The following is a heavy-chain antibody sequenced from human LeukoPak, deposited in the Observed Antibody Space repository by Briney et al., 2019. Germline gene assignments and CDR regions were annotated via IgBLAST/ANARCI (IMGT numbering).Heavy chain of an antibody. D-gene: IGHD4-17*01. V-gene: IGHV3-74*03. CDR2: INDDGRTT. J-gene: IGHJ3*02. CDR3: ARDSYGDYRSDAFDI. CDR1: GFTFSYYW. Sequence: GGSLRLSCAASGFTFSYYWMHWVRQAPGEGLVWVSRINDDGRTTTYADSVKGRFTISRDNSKNTLYLQMNSLRAEDTTVYYCARDSYGDYRSDAFDIWGQGTMVTVSS.